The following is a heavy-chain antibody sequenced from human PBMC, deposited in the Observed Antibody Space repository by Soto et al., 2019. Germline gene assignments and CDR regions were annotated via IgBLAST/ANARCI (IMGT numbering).Heavy chain of an antibody. CDR1: GGTFTNYA. CDR3: ARAIKRWDVHYYFDY. Sequence: QVLLVQSGAEVKEPGSSVRVSCKVSGGTFTNYAFSWVRQAPGQGPEWMGGIVVTSDTTDYAQKFRGRVTITADTSTNTLSLDLRSLRVEDTAVYYCARAIKRWDVHYYFDYWGQGTPVTVSS. J-gene: IGHJ4*02. D-gene: IGHD1-26*01. V-gene: IGHV1-69*06. CDR2: IVVTSDTT.